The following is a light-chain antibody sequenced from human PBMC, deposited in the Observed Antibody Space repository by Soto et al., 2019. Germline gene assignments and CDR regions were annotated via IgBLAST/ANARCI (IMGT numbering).Light chain of an antibody. Sequence: SLLTQSPGTLSLSPGERATLSCRASQSVSRNYLAWYQQKPGQAPRLLIYGASNRATGFPDRFSGSGSGTDFTLTISRLEPEDFAVYSCLQYGTSPWTFGQRTKVDI. CDR1: QSVSRNY. CDR3: LQYGTSPWT. V-gene: IGKV3-20*01. CDR2: GAS. J-gene: IGKJ1*01.